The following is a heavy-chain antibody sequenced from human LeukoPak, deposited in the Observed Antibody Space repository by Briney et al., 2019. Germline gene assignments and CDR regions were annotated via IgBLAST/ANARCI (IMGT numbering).Heavy chain of an antibody. CDR3: ARGLSSGIANDY. D-gene: IGHD1-26*01. V-gene: IGHV4-38-2*01. CDR1: GYSISSGYY. J-gene: IGHJ4*02. CDR2: IYYSGST. Sequence: KPSETLSLTCAVSGYSISSGYYWGWIRQPPGKGLEWIGSIYYSGSTYYNPSLKSRVTISVDTSKNQFSLKLSSVTAADTAVYYCARGLSSGIANDYWGQGTLVTVSS.